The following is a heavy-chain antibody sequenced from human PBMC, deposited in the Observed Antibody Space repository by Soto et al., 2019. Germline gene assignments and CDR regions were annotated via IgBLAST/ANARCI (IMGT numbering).Heavy chain of an antibody. Sequence: SETLSLTCAVYGGSFSGYYWSWIRQPPGKGLEWIGEINHSGSTDYNPSLKSRVTISVDTSKNQFSLKLSSVTAADTAVYYCARRYSSSSRGMDVWGQGTTVTVSS. V-gene: IGHV4-34*01. J-gene: IGHJ6*02. CDR2: INHSGST. CDR1: GGSFSGYY. D-gene: IGHD6-6*01. CDR3: ARRYSSSSRGMDV.